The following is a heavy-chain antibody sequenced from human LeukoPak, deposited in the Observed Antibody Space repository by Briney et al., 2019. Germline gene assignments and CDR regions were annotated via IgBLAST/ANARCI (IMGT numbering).Heavy chain of an antibody. D-gene: IGHD2-15*01. J-gene: IGHJ1*01. CDR3: ARATGSAEYFHH. CDR2: IYYSGST. CDR1: GGSISSYY. Sequence: SETLSLTCTVSGGSISSYYWSWIRQPPGKGLDWSGYIYYSGSTNYNPSLKSRVTISVDTSKNQFSLKLSSVTAADTAVYYCARATGSAEYFHHCGQGTLVTVSS. V-gene: IGHV4-59*12.